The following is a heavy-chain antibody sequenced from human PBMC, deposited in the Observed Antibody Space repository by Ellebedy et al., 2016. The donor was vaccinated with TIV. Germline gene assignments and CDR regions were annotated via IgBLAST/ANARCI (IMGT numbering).Heavy chain of an antibody. J-gene: IGHJ4*02. CDR1: GFTFSGYY. Sequence: GESLKISCAASGFTFSGYYMSWFRQAPGKGPEWVSYISYSGDLMYYADSVKGRFTTSRDNAGNSLYLQMNSLRDGDTAVYYCARDLGGAGYCTSTSCLFDYWGQGTLVTVSS. CDR3: ARDLGGAGYCTSTSCLFDY. V-gene: IGHV3-11*04. D-gene: IGHD2-2*01. CDR2: ISYSGDLM.